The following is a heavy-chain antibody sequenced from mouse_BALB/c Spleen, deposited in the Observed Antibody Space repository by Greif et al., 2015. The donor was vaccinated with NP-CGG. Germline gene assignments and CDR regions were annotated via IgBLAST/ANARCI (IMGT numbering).Heavy chain of an antibody. Sequence: EVMLVESGGGLVKPGGSLKLSCAASGFTFSSYAMSWVRQTPEKRLEWVATISSGGSYTYYPDSVKGRFTISRDNAKNTLYLQMSSLRSEGTAMYYCARHRFTTVPYAMDYWGQGTSVTVSS. J-gene: IGHJ4*01. CDR1: GFTFSSYA. CDR2: ISSGGSYT. V-gene: IGHV5-9-1*01. D-gene: IGHD1-1*01. CDR3: ARHRFTTVPYAMDY.